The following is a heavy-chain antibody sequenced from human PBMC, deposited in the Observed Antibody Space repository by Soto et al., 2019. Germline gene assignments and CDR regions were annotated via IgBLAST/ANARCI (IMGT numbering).Heavy chain of an antibody. CDR1: GGSISSGGYY. V-gene: IGHV4-31*03. Sequence: SETLSLTCTVSGGSISSGGYYWSWIRQHPGKGLEWIGYIYYSGSTYYNPSLKSRVTISVDTSKNQFSLKLSSVTAADTAVYYCAREENYYGSPVVFDPWGQGTLVTVSS. CDR2: IYYSGST. J-gene: IGHJ5*02. D-gene: IGHD3-10*01. CDR3: AREENYYGSPVVFDP.